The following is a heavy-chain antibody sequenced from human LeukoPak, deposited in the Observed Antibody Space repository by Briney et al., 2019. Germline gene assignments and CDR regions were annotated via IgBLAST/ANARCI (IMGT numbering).Heavy chain of an antibody. V-gene: IGHV3-48*01. CDR1: GFTFSNYN. CDR3: ARLVGYYYYYMDV. D-gene: IGHD2-15*01. Sequence: GGSLRLSCAASGFTFSNYNMNWVRQAPGKGLEWLSYITSSSETIYYADSVKGRFTISRDNAKNSLYLQMNSLRAEDTAVYYCARLVGYYYYYMDVWGKGTTVTVSS. CDR2: ITSSSETI. J-gene: IGHJ6*03.